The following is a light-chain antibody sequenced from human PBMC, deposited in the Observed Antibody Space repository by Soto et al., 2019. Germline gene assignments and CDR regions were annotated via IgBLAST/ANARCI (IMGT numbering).Light chain of an antibody. V-gene: IGKV3-20*01. J-gene: IGKJ5*01. CDR3: QQYGSSPPVK. Sequence: EIVLTQSPGTLSLSPGERATLSCRASQSVSSSYLAWYQQKTGQAPRLLIYGASSRATGIPERFSGSWSGTDLTLTISRLEPEDFAVYYCQQYGSSPPVKFGQGTRLEIK. CDR2: GAS. CDR1: QSVSSSY.